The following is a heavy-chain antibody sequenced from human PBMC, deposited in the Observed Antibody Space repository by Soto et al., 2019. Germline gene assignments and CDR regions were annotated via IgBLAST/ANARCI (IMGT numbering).Heavy chain of an antibody. J-gene: IGHJ6*02. CDR1: GYTFASYY. V-gene: IGHV1-46*01. CDR2: INPSGGST. CDR3: ASRAEITISSGSRIYGMDV. Sequence: GASVKVSCKASGYTFASYYMHWVRQAPGQGLEWMGIINPSGGSTNYAQKFQGRVTITADESTSTAYMELSSLRSEDTAVYYCASRAEITISSGSRIYGMDVWGQGTTVTVSS. D-gene: IGHD3-3*01.